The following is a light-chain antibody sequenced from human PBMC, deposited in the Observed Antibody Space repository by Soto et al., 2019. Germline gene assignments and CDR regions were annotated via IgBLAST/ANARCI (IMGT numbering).Light chain of an antibody. CDR1: QSVSTNY. CDR3: QQYYNTPWT. J-gene: IGKJ1*01. Sequence: EVVLTQSPGTLSLSPGERATLSCRASQSVSTNYLAWYQQKPGQAPRLLIYGASIRATGIPDRFSGSGSGTDFTLTISRLESEDVAVYYCQQYYNTPWTFGQGTRVEIK. CDR2: GAS. V-gene: IGKV3-20*01.